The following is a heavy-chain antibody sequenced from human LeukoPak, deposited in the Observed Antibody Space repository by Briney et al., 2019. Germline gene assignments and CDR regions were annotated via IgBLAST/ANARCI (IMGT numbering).Heavy chain of an antibody. V-gene: IGHV5-51*01. J-gene: IGHJ2*01. D-gene: IGHD3-16*01. CDR2: IYPGDSDT. CDR1: GYSFTSYW. CDR3: ARADDYDYVWGSYARPGGFDL. Sequence: GESLKISCKGSGYSFTSYWIGWVRQMPGKGLEWMGIIYPGDSDTRYSPSFQGQVTISADKSISTAYLQWSSLKASDTAMYYCARADDYDYVWGSYARPGGFDLWGRGTLVTVSS.